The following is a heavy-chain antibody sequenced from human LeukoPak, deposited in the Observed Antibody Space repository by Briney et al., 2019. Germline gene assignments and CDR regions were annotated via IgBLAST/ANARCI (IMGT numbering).Heavy chain of an antibody. J-gene: IGHJ3*02. CDR2: IYYSGRT. CDR1: GVSISSSSYY. Sequence: PSETLSLTCSVSGVSISSSSYYWGWIRQPPGKGLEWIGSIYYSGRTYYNPSLKSRVTISVDTSKSQFSLKLSSVTAADTAVYYCARHNKAFDIWGQGTMVTVSS. D-gene: IGHD2/OR15-2a*01. CDR3: ARHNKAFDI. V-gene: IGHV4-39*01.